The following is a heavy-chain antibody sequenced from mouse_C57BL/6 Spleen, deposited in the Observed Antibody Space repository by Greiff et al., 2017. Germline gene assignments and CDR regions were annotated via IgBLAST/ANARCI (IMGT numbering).Heavy chain of an antibody. CDR2: INPYNGDT. V-gene: IGHV1-20*01. CDR3: ASESRYDGPYYFDY. Sequence: VQLQQSGPELVKPGDSVKISCKASGYSFTGYFMNWVMQSHGKSLEWIGRINPYNGDTFYNQKFKGKATLTVDKSSSTAHMELRSLTSEDSAVYYCASESRYDGPYYFDYWGQGTTLTVSS. D-gene: IGHD2-3*01. CDR1: GYSFTGYF. J-gene: IGHJ2*01.